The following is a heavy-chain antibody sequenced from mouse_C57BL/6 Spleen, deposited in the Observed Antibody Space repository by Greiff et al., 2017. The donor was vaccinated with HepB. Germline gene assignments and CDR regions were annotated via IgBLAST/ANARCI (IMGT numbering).Heavy chain of an antibody. D-gene: IGHD1-2*01. CDR2: INPSTGGT. J-gene: IGHJ2*01. CDR1: GYSFTGYY. V-gene: IGHV1-42*01. CDR3: ASVTTALDY. Sequence: EVQLQQSGPELVKPGASVKISCKASGYSFTGYYMNWVKQSPEKSLEWIGEINPSTGGTTYNQKFKAKATLTVDKSSSTAYMQLKSLTSEDSAVYYCASVTTALDYWGQGTILTVSS.